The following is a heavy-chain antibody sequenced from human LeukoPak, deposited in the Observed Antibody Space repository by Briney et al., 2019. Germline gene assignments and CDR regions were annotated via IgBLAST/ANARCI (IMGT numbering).Heavy chain of an antibody. J-gene: IGHJ5*02. CDR1: GFTFSSYA. Sequence: GRSLRLSCEASGFTFSSYAMHWVRQAPGKGLEWVAVISYDGNNKYYADSVKGRSTISRDNSKNTLYLRMNSLRAEDTAVYYCARERIAAVGTGWFDPWGQGTLVTVSS. V-gene: IGHV3-30*04. D-gene: IGHD6-13*01. CDR3: ARERIAAVGTGWFDP. CDR2: ISYDGNNK.